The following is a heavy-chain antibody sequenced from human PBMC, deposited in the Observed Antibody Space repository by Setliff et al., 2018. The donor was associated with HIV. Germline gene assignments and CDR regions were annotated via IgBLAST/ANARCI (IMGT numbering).Heavy chain of an antibody. CDR3: AREGKEGATPFDY. CDR1: GGSISSGDYY. V-gene: IGHV4-30-4*08. D-gene: IGHD1-26*01. J-gene: IGHJ4*01. Sequence: SETLSLTCTVSGGSISSGDYYWSWIRQPPGKGLEWIGYIYYSGSTYYNPSLKSRVTISVDTSKNQFSLKLSSVTAADTAVHYCAREGKEGATPFDYWGQEPWSPSPQ. CDR2: IYYSGST.